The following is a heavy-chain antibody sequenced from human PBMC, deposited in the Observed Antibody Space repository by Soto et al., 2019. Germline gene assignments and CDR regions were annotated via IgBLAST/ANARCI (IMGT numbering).Heavy chain of an antibody. D-gene: IGHD3-16*01. CDR3: ASVGYDYVWGSYDY. Sequence: EVQLVESGGGLVQPGGSLRLSCAASGFTFSDHDMDWVRQAPGKGLEWVGRTRKKANSFTTEYAASVKGRFTISRDESKSTTYLQMKSLNTEDTAVYYCASVGYDYVWGSYDYWGQGALVTVSS. V-gene: IGHV3-72*01. CDR2: TRKKANSFTT. CDR1: GFTFSDHD. J-gene: IGHJ4*02.